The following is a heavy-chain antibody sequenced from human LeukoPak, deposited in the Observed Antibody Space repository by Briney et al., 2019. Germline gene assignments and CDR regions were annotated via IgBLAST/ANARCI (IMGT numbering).Heavy chain of an antibody. CDR2: IKQDGSEK. D-gene: IGHD4-17*01. CDR1: GFTFSSYW. Sequence: GGSLRLSCAASGFTFSSYWMSWVRQAPGKGLEWVANIKQDGSEKYYVDSVKGRFTISRVNAKNSLYLQMNSLRVDDTAVYYCGKDPNGDYIGAFDFWGQGTMVTVSS. CDR3: GKDPNGDYIGAFDF. V-gene: IGHV3-7*03. J-gene: IGHJ3*01.